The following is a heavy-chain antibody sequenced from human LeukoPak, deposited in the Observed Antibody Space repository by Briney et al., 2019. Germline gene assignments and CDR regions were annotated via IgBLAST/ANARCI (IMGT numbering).Heavy chain of an antibody. V-gene: IGHV4-38-2*01. J-gene: IGHJ4*02. CDR3: ARATYSGSFDY. Sequence: PSETLSLTCAVSGYSISSGYYWGWIRQPPGKGLEWIGSIYHSGSTYYNPSLKSRVTISVDTSKNQFSLKLSSVTAADTAVYYCARATYSGSFDYWGQGTLVTVSS. CDR2: IYHSGST. CDR1: GYSISSGYY. D-gene: IGHD1-26*01.